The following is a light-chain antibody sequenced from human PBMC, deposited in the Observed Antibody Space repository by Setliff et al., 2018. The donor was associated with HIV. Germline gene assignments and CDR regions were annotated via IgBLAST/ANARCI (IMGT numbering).Light chain of an antibody. CDR2: EVS. V-gene: IGLV2-23*02. Sequence: QSVLAQPASVSGSPGQSITISCTGTSTDVGTYNLVSWYQLHPGKAPKLMIYEVSKRPSGISNRFSGSKSGNTASLTISGLQAADEADYYCCSYAGINTYVVGTGTKV. CDR1: STDVGTYNL. J-gene: IGLJ1*01. CDR3: CSYAGINTYV.